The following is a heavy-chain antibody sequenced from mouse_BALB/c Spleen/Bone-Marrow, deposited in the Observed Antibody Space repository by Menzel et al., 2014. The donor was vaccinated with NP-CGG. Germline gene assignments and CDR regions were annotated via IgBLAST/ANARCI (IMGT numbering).Heavy chain of an antibody. CDR1: GYTFTNYW. CDR2: TAPGSDNT. CDR3: AREYYDNSFAY. J-gene: IGHJ3*01. V-gene: IGHV1S41*01. Sequence: DLVKPGASVKLSCKASGYTFTNYWINWIKQRPGQGLEWIGRTAPGSDNTYYNEMFKGKATLTVDTSSSTAYMQLSSQSSEVSAVYFCAREYYDNSFAYWGQGTLVTVSA. D-gene: IGHD2-1*01.